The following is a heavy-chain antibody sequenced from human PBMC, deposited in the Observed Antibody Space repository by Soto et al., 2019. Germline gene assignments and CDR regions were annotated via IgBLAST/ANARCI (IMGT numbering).Heavy chain of an antibody. D-gene: IGHD3-16*01. Sequence: PGGSLRLSCAVSGLTFRSYALNWVRQAPGKGLEWVSGISGTGDGKDYADFVKGRFTVSRDNFKNTLYLQMNSLRAEDTALYYCARGIGFGGNCFDYWGQGALVTVSS. CDR3: ARGIGFGGNCFDY. CDR2: ISGTGDGK. V-gene: IGHV3-23*01. J-gene: IGHJ4*02. CDR1: GLTFRSYA.